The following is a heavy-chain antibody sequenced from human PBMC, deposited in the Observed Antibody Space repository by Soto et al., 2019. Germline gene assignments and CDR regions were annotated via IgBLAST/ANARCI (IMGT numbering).Heavy chain of an antibody. CDR3: ARWWNDEEWVETMDV. CDR2: IYYDGSNE. CDR1: GFSFSSYG. V-gene: IGHV3-33*01. Sequence: QVQLVESGGGVVQPERSLRLSCAASGFSFSSYGMHWVRQAPGKGLEWVAVIYYDGSNEYYSDSVKGRFTISRDNSKNTLYLQMNSLRVEDTAVYYCARWWNDEEWVETMDVWGQGTTVTVSS. J-gene: IGHJ6*02. D-gene: IGHD1-1*01.